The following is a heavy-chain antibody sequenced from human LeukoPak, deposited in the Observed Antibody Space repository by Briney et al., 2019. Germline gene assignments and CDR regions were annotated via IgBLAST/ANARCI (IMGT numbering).Heavy chain of an antibody. CDR1: GGSISSGSYY. D-gene: IGHD3-9*01. J-gene: IGHJ6*02. CDR2: IYTSGST. V-gene: IGHV4-61*02. Sequence: SQTLSLTCTVSGGSISSGSYYWSWIRQPAGKGLEWIGRIYTSGSTNYNPSLKSRVIISVDTSKNQFSLKLSSVTAADTAVYYCARVGGYYDILTARSYGMDVWGQGTTVTVSS. CDR3: ARVGGYYDILTARSYGMDV.